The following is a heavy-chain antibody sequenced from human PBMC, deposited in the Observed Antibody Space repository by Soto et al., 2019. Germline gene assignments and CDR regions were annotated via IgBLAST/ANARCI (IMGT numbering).Heavy chain of an antibody. CDR1: GFTFSSYW. Sequence: GGSLRLSCAASGFTFSSYWMSWVRQAPGKGLEWVANIKQDGSEKYYVDSVKGRFTISRDNAKNSLYLQMNSLRAEDTAVYYCARVWSSGWYHREDYWGQGTLVTVSS. CDR2: IKQDGSEK. J-gene: IGHJ4*02. V-gene: IGHV3-7*05. D-gene: IGHD6-19*01. CDR3: ARVWSSGWYHREDY.